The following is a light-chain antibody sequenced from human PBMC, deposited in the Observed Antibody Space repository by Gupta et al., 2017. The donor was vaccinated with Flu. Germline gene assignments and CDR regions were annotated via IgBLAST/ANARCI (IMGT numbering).Light chain of an antibody. CDR3: QQSDSWPSYS. CDR1: QSISNN. V-gene: IGKV3-15*01. Sequence: EIVMTQSPAILSVSPGERATLSCRASQSISNNLAWYQQKPGQAPRLLIYGASTRATGIPARFSGSGSGTEFTLTINSLQSEDFAVYYCQQSDSWPSYSFGQGTRLEI. CDR2: GAS. J-gene: IGKJ2*03.